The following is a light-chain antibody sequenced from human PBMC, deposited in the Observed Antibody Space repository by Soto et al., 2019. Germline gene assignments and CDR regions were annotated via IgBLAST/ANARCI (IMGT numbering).Light chain of an antibody. CDR3: CSYAGSSTYV. V-gene: IGLV2-23*01. Sequence: QSVLTQPASVSGSPGQPITISCTGTRSDVGSGSYNLVSWYQQRPGKAPKLMIYEGTKRPSGVSNRFSGSKSGNPASLTIAGLQAEDDADYYCCSYAGSSTYVFGTGTKVTVL. CDR1: RSDVGSGSYNL. CDR2: EGT. J-gene: IGLJ1*01.